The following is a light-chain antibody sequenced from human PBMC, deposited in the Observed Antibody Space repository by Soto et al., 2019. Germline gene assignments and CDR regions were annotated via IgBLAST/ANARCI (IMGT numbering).Light chain of an antibody. Sequence: SYELTQPPSVSVAPGQTARITCGGNDIARKTVHWYQQKPGQAPVLVVYDDDERPSGIPERFSGSNSGNTATLTISRVEAGDEADYYCQVWDISSDHHVCGTGTKVTVL. V-gene: IGLV3-21*02. J-gene: IGLJ1*01. CDR2: DDD. CDR3: QVWDISSDHHV. CDR1: DIARKT.